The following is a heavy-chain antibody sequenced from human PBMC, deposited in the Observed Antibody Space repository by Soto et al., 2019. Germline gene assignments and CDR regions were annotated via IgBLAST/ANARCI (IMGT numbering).Heavy chain of an antibody. Sequence: PSETLSLTCTVSGGSISSSSYYWGWIRQPPGKGLEWIGSIYYSGSTYYNPSLKSRVTISVDTSKNQFSLKLSSVTAADTAVYYCAGVPFGEFPYFGCWGRGTRVIASS. D-gene: IGHD3-10*01. CDR3: AGVPFGEFPYFGC. CDR2: IYYSGST. V-gene: IGHV4-39*01. J-gene: IGHJ4*02. CDR1: GGSISSSSYY.